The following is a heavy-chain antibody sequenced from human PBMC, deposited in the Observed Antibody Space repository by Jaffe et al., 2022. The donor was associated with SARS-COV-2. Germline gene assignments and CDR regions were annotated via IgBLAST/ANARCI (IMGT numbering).Heavy chain of an antibody. D-gene: IGHD5-12*01. Sequence: EVHLAESGGGLVQPGGSLRLSCAASEFTFTNYDMSWVRQAPGKGLEWVSAVSGSGGTTYYPDSVKGRFTISRDNSRNILYLQINSLRAEDTATYYCAKNRVSGYARGGFDHWGQGTLVTVSS. J-gene: IGHJ4*02. CDR1: EFTFTNYD. V-gene: IGHV3-23*04. CDR3: AKNRVSGYARGGFDH. CDR2: VSGSGGTT.